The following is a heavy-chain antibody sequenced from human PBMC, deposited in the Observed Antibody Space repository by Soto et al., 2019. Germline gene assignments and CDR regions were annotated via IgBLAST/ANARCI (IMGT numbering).Heavy chain of an antibody. V-gene: IGHV1-24*01. CDR2: FDPEDGET. CDR1: GYTLTELS. D-gene: IGHD6-19*01. CDR3: ATSNIAVAGRNWFDP. Sequence: ASVKVSCKVSGYTLTELSMHWVRQAPGKGLEWMGGFDPEDGETIYAQKFQGRVTMTEDTSTDTAYMELSSLRSEDTAVYYCATSNIAVAGRNWFDPWGQGTLVTVSS. J-gene: IGHJ5*02.